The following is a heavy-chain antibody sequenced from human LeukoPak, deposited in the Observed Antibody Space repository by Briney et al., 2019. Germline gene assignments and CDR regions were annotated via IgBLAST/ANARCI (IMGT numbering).Heavy chain of an antibody. V-gene: IGHV3-30*03. D-gene: IGHD1-26*01. CDR2: ISYDGSNK. J-gene: IGHJ3*02. Sequence: GGSLRLSCAASGFTFSSYGMHWVRQAPGKGLEWVAVISYDGSNKYYVDSVKGRFTISRDNSKNTLHLQMNSLRAEDTAVYYCAIVGATRRGYAFDIWGQGTMVTVSS. CDR1: GFTFSSYG. CDR3: AIVGATRRGYAFDI.